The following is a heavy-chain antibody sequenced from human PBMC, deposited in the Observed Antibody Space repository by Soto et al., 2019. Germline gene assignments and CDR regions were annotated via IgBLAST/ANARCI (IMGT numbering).Heavy chain of an antibody. V-gene: IGHV5-51*01. CDR2: IYPGDSDT. D-gene: IGHD2-2*01. J-gene: IGHJ4*02. CDR1: GYSFTSYW. CDR3: ARSIVVVPAALVLRFLEWPY. Sequence: GESLKISCKGSGYSFTSYWIGWVRQMPGKGLEWMGIIYPGDSDTRYSPSFQGQVTISADKSISTAYLQWSSLKAWDTAMYYCARSIVVVPAALVLRFLEWPYWGQGTLVTVSS.